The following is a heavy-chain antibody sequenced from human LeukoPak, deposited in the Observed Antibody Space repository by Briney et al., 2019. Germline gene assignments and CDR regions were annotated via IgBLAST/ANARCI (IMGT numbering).Heavy chain of an antibody. V-gene: IGHV4-34*01. CDR3: ARGLVTKESDFDS. CDR2: INHYGST. CDR1: GGSFSGYY. D-gene: IGHD4-17*01. Sequence: SETLSLTCGVYGGSFSGYYWTWIRQPPGRGLEWIGEINHYGSTNYNPSLKSRATISVDMSNNQFSLKLISVTAADTAVYYCARGLVTKESDFDSWGQGTLVTVSS. J-gene: IGHJ4*02.